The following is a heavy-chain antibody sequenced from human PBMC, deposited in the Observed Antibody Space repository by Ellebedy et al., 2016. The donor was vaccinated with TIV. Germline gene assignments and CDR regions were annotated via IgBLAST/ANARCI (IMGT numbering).Heavy chain of an antibody. CDR2: VHYSGSP. V-gene: IGHV4-39*01. CDR3: ARTDPWQPIND. CDR1: GGSVSSTRYY. J-gene: IGHJ4*02. Sequence: MPSETLSLTCSVSGGSVSSTRYYWAWIRQPPGKGLEYIWSVHYSGSPYYNPSFKSRVTLSAETSKNQFSLNLRTVTAADTAVYYCARTDPWQPINDWGQGILVSVSS. D-gene: IGHD2-21*02.